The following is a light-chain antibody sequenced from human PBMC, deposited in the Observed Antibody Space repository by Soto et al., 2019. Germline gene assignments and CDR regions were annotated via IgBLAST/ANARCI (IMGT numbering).Light chain of an antibody. V-gene: IGKV1-39*01. J-gene: IGKJ1*01. CDR3: QQRYDTPRT. CDR1: QSINNY. Sequence: DNQMTQSPSSLSASGGGRCTSTCRASQSINNYLNWYQQKQGKXXKXXIYAASRLHSGVPSRFSGSGSGTNFSITISWLKPEDGETDYCQQRYDTPRTFCQGTNV. CDR2: AAS.